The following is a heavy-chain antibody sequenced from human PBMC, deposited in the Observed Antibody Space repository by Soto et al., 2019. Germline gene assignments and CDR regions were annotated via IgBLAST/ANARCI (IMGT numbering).Heavy chain of an antibody. D-gene: IGHD3-22*01. CDR2: ISAYNGNT. V-gene: IGHV1-18*01. CDR1: CYTFSNHG. CDR3: ARDSELDYYDSSGPVGY. J-gene: IGHJ4*02. Sequence: GAPVKVCFKASCYTFSNHGFSWGRQAPGRGVEWVGWISAYNGNTKYAQKLHGRVTMTTDTTTSTTYMELRSLRSDDTAVYYCARDSELDYYDSSGPVGYWGQGTLVTVST.